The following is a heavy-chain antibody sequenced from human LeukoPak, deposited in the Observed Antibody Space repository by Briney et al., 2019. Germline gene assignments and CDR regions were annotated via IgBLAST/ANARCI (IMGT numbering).Heavy chain of an antibody. D-gene: IGHD1-1*01. CDR1: AFSVSSYW. Sequence: PGGSLRLSCAASAFSVSSYWMHWVRQAPGKGLVWVSRINGDGSSTRYAASVKGRFTNSRDNAKNTLYLQMNSLRAEDTAGDYCARGGLNALEAFDIWGQGTLVTVCS. CDR3: ARGGLNALEAFDI. CDR2: INGDGSST. V-gene: IGHV3-74*01. J-gene: IGHJ3*02.